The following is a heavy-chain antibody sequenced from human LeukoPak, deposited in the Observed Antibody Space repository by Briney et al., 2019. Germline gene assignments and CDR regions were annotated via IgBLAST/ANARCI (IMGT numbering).Heavy chain of an antibody. J-gene: IGHJ6*02. Sequence: PGGSLRLSCAASGFTFSDYYMSWIRQAPGKGLEWVSYISSSGSTIYYADSVKGRFTISRDNAKNSLYLQMNSLRAEDTAVYYCARDGCSSTSCQEYYYYYGMDVWGQGTTVTVSS. D-gene: IGHD2-2*01. CDR2: ISSSGSTI. CDR1: GFTFSDYY. CDR3: ARDGCSSTSCQEYYYYYGMDV. V-gene: IGHV3-11*01.